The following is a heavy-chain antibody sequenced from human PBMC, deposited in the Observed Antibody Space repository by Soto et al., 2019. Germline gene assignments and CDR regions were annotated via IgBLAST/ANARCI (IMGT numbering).Heavy chain of an antibody. D-gene: IGHD6-13*01. CDR1: GGTFSSYA. V-gene: IGHV1-69*01. Sequence: QVQLVQSGAEVKKPGSSVKVSCKASGGTFSSYAISWVRQAPGQGLEWMGVIIPIFGTANYAQKFQGRVTITADESTSTAYMELSSLRSEDTTVYYCARVVNLYPRFSWSDPRGKNWFDPWGQGTLVTVSS. J-gene: IGHJ5*02. CDR3: ARVVNLYPRFSWSDPRGKNWFDP. CDR2: IIPIFGTA.